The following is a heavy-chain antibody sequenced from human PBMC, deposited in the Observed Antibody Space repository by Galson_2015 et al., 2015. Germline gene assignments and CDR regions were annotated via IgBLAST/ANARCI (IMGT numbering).Heavy chain of an antibody. J-gene: IGHJ4*02. CDR1: GGSFSGYY. CDR2: INHSGST. Sequence: ETLSLTCAVYGGSFSGYYWSWIRQPPGKGLEWIGEINHSGSTNYNPSLKSRVTISVDTSKNQFSLKLSSVTAADTAVYYCAREGVVIKGDYFDYWGQGTLVTVSS. D-gene: IGHD3-3*01. CDR3: AREGVVIKGDYFDY. V-gene: IGHV4-34*01.